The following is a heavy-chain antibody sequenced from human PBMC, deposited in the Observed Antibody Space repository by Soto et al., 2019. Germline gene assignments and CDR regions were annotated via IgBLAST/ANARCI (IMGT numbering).Heavy chain of an antibody. V-gene: IGHV4-59*01. CDR3: ARGEDAFFYYGLDV. Sequence: KTSETLSLTCTVSGGSISSYYWSWIRRPPGKGLEWIAYIYDTGISGYTPSTSYNPSLKSRVTMSVDTSKSQFSLKLTSVTAADTAVYYCARGEDAFFYYGLDVWGQGITVTVSS. CDR2: IYDTGISGYTPST. CDR1: GGSISSYY. J-gene: IGHJ6*02.